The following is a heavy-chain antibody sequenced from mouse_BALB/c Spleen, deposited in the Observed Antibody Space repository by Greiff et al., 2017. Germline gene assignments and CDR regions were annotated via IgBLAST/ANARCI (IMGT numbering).Heavy chain of an antibody. CDR2: ISSGSSTI. D-gene: IGHD2-1*01. CDR3: ARYGNYLFAY. CDR1: GFTFSSFG. Sequence: EVQGVESGGGLVQPGGSRKLSCAASGFTFSSFGMHWVRQAPEKGLEWVAYISSGSSTIYYADTVKGRFTISRDNPKNTLFLQMTSLRSEDTAMYYCARYGNYLFAYWGQGTLVTVSA. V-gene: IGHV5-17*02. J-gene: IGHJ3*01.